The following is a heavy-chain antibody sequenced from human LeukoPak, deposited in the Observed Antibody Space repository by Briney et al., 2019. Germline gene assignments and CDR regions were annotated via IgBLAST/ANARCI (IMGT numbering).Heavy chain of an antibody. CDR1: GFTFSSYS. D-gene: IGHD3-3*01. CDR3: ARDSTTSVFGVVIIDAFDI. CDR2: ISSSSTYI. V-gene: IGHV3-21*01. J-gene: IGHJ3*02. Sequence: GGSLRLSCAASGFTFSSYSMNWVRQAPGKGLEWVSSISSSSTYIYYTDSVKGRLTISRDNAKNSLYLQMNSLRAEDTAVYYCARDSTTSVFGVVIIDAFDIWGQGTMVTVSS.